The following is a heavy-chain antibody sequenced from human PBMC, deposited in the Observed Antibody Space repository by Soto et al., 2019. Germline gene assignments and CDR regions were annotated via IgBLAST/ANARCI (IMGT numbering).Heavy chain of an antibody. D-gene: IGHD1-26*01. V-gene: IGHV3-48*01. J-gene: IGHJ4*02. CDR1: GFTFSTYS. CDR3: ARVGWELLLDYFDY. CDR2: ISSSSSTI. Sequence: GGSLRLSCAASGFTFSTYSMNWVRPAPGKGLEWVSYISSSSSTICYADSVKGRFTISRDNAKNSLYLQMNSLRAEDTAVYYCARVGWELLLDYFDYWGQGTLVTVSS.